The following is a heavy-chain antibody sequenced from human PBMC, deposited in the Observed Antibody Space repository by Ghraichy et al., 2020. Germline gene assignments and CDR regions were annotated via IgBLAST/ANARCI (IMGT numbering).Heavy chain of an antibody. D-gene: IGHD2-15*01. CDR1: GLTFSNYA. Sequence: GSLRLSCAASGLTFSNYAMTWVRQAPGQGLEWVSGIGASGGATYYADSVKGRFTISRDISKSTLYLQMNSLRAEDTAIYYCAKAWGYCSGGTCTSYNWFDPWGQGTLVTVSS. CDR3: AKAWGYCSGGTCTSYNWFDP. J-gene: IGHJ5*02. V-gene: IGHV3-23*01. CDR2: IGASGGAT.